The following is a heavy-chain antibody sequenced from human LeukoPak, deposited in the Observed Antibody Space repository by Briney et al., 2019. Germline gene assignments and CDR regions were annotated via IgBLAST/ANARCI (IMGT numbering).Heavy chain of an antibody. CDR1: GFTFRSFA. CDR3: ACAESHYYYYGMDV. Sequence: GGSLRLSCAASGFTFRSFAVTWVRQAPGKGLEWVSVISGSGDSTYYADSVKGRFTISRDNSKNTLYLQMNSLRAEDTAVYYCACAESHYYYYGMDVWGQGTTVTVSS. J-gene: IGHJ6*02. CDR2: ISGSGDST. V-gene: IGHV3-23*01.